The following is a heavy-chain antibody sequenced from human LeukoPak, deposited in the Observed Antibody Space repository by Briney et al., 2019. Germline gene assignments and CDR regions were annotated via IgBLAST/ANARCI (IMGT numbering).Heavy chain of an antibody. Sequence: PSETLSLTCSVSGGSISSSSYYWGWIRQPPGKGLEWIGNIYYSGSTYYNPSLKSRVTISVDTSKNQFSLKLSSVTAADTAVYYCARPDCYYYHVDVWGKGTTVTVSS. CDR2: IYYSGST. J-gene: IGHJ6*03. CDR1: GGSISSSSYY. CDR3: ARPDCYYYHVDV. V-gene: IGHV4-39*01.